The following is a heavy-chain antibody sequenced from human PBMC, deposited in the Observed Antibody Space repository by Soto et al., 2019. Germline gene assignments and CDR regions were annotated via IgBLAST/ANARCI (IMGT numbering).Heavy chain of an antibody. CDR1: GFTFSSYA. V-gene: IGHV3-30-3*01. Sequence: PGGSLRLSCAASGFTFSSYAMHWVCQAPGKGLEWVAVISYDGSNKYYADSVKGRFTISRDNSKNTLYLQMNSLRAEDTAVYYCARTPESRIAAAGSNWFDPWGQGTLVTVSS. CDR3: ARTPESRIAAAGSNWFDP. J-gene: IGHJ5*02. D-gene: IGHD6-13*01. CDR2: ISYDGSNK.